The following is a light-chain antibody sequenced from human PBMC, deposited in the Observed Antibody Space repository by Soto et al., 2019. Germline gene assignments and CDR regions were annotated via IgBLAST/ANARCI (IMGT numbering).Light chain of an antibody. J-gene: IGKJ3*01. V-gene: IGKV3-20*01. CDR3: QQYGNSPRFT. Sequence: EIVLTQSPGTLSLSPGERATLACRASQSVRSSYLAWYQQKPGQAPRLLLYGTSTMATGIPDRFSGSGSGTDFTLTISRLEPEDFAVYYCQQYGNSPRFTFGPGTKVDIK. CDR2: GTS. CDR1: QSVRSSY.